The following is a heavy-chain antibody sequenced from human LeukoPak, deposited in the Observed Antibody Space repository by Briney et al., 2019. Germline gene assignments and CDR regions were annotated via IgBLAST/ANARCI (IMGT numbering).Heavy chain of an antibody. Sequence: GRSLRLSCAASGFTLRSFGMHWVRQAPGKGLEWVAVISYDGSNKYYADSVKGRFTISRDNSKNTLYLQMNSLRAEDTAVYYCAGSGSSWSSYYCYYMDVWGKGTTVTISS. CDR3: AGSGSSWSSYYCYYMDV. CDR1: GFTLRSFG. J-gene: IGHJ6*03. V-gene: IGHV3-30*03. CDR2: ISYDGSNK. D-gene: IGHD6-13*01.